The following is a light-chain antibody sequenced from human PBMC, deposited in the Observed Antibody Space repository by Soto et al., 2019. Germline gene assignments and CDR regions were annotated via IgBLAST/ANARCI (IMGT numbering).Light chain of an antibody. CDR2: TAS. Sequence: DIQMTQSPSTVSASVGDRVRLTCRASQNIERWQAWYQQKPGKVPNLLIHTASSLQSGVPSRFSGGGSGTDFTLTISSLQPEDFATYYCQQADTFPPTFGQGTKVEIK. CDR1: QNIERW. V-gene: IGKV1-12*01. CDR3: QQADTFPPT. J-gene: IGKJ2*01.